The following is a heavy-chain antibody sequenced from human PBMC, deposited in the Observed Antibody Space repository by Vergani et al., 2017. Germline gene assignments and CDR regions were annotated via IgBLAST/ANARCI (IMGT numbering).Heavy chain of an antibody. CDR3: ARVPELEVGAAPYYVDY. CDR1: GGTFSSYA. J-gene: IGHJ4*02. D-gene: IGHD6-6*01. CDR2: IIPIFGIA. Sequence: QVQLVQSGAEVKKPGSSVKVSCKASGGTFSSYAISWARQAPGQGLEWMGGIIPIFGIANYAQKFQGRVTITADKSTSTAYMEMSSLRSEDTAVYYCARVPELEVGAAPYYVDYGGQGTLVTVSS. V-gene: IGHV1-69*17.